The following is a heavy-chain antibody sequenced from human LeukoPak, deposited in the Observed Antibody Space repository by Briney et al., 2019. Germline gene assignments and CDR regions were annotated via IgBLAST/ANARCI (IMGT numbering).Heavy chain of an antibody. D-gene: IGHD1-26*01. V-gene: IGHV4-59*12. Sequence: SETLFLTCTVSGGSISSYYWSWIRQPPGKGLEWIGYIYYSGSTNYNPSLKSRVTISVDTSKNQFSLKLSSVTAADTAVYYCARDLHSGSYHRGVWFDPWGQGTLVTVSS. CDR2: IYYSGST. J-gene: IGHJ5*02. CDR1: GGSISSYY. CDR3: ARDLHSGSYHRGVWFDP.